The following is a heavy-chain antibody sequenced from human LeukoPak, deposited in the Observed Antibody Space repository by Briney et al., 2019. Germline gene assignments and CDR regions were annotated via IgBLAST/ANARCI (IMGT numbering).Heavy chain of an antibody. Sequence: GESLKISCKGSGXSFTGYWSGWVRQMPGRGLEWMGIIYPGDSEARYSPSFQGQVTFSADKSVSTAYLQWSSLKASDTAMYYCARHRGILGAPRDAFDIWGQGTIVTVSS. V-gene: IGHV5-51*01. J-gene: IGHJ3*02. CDR2: IYPGDSEA. D-gene: IGHD1-26*01. CDR3: ARHRGILGAPRDAFDI. CDR1: GXSFTGYW.